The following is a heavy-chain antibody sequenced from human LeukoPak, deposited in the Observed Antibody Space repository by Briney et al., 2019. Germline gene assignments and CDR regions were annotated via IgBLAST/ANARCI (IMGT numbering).Heavy chain of an antibody. CDR1: GYTFTGYY. CDR3: AASDYDFWSGHNYYYYMDV. J-gene: IGHJ6*03. V-gene: IGHV1-2*02. D-gene: IGHD3-3*01. CDR2: INPNSGGT. Sequence: ASVKVSCKASGYTFTGYYMHWVRQAPGQGLEWMEWINPNSGGTNYAQKFQGRVTMTRDTSISTAYMELSRLRSDDTAVYYCAASDYDFWSGHNYYYYMDVWGKGTTVTVSS.